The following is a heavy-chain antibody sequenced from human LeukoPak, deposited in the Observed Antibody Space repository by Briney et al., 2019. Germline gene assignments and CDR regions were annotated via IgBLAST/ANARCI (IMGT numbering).Heavy chain of an antibody. CDR1: GGTFSSYA. D-gene: IGHD2-2*01. Sequence: VASVKVSCKASGGTFSSYAISWVRQAPGQGLEWMGGIIPILGTANYAQKFQGRVTITADESTSTAYMELSSLRSEDTAVYYCARGPYCSSTSCYVGPRAPWGQGTLVTVSS. CDR3: ARGPYCSSTSCYVGPRAP. CDR2: IIPILGTA. J-gene: IGHJ5*02. V-gene: IGHV1-69*13.